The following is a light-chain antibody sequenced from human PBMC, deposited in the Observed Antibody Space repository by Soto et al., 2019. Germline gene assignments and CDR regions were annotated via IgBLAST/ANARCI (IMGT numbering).Light chain of an antibody. V-gene: IGKV3-20*01. CDR3: QQYGSSPLT. CDR1: QSVRSSY. Sequence: EIVLTQSPGTLSLSPGERATLSCRASQSVRSSYLAWYQQKPGQAPRLLIYGTSSRATGIPDRVIGSGSGTDFTLTITRLEPDVFAVYYCQQYGSSPLTFGGGTKVEIK. J-gene: IGKJ4*01. CDR2: GTS.